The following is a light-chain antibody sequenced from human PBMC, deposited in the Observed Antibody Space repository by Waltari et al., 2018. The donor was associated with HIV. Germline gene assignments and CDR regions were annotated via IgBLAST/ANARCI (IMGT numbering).Light chain of an antibody. J-gene: IGKJ2*03. CDR2: KAS. V-gene: IGKV1-5*03. CDR3: QQYNYYYS. Sequence: DIQMTQSPSTLSASVGDRVTITCRASQNINIWLAWYQQKPWKAPKLLIYKASDLQSGVPSRFSGSGSGTEFTLTISSLQPDDFATYYCQQYNYYYSFGQGTKLEIK. CDR1: QNINIW.